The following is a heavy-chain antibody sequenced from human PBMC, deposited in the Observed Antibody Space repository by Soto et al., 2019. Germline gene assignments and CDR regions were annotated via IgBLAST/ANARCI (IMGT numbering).Heavy chain of an antibody. V-gene: IGHV3-53*04. Sequence: EVQLVESGGGLVQPGGSLRLSCAASGFTVSSNYMSWFRQAPGKGLEWVSVIYSGGSTYYADSVKGRFTISRHNSKNTLYRQMNSLRAEDTAVYYCARSAVVGATGPGYWGQGTLVTVSS. CDR3: ARSAVVGATGPGY. J-gene: IGHJ4*02. CDR1: GFTVSSNY. CDR2: IYSGGST. D-gene: IGHD1-26*01.